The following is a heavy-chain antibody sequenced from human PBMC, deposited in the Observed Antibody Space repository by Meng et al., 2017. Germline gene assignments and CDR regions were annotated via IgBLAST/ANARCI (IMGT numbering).Heavy chain of an antibody. J-gene: IGHJ4*02. CDR2: IYSGGST. Sequence: EVRLVVPGGALILSGGSLRLSCAASGFTSSSNYIGWVRQAPGKGLEWVSVIYSGGSTYYADSVKGRFTISRDNSKNTLYLQMNSLRAEDTAVYYCARGGSYYSYWGQGTLVTVSS. D-gene: IGHD1-26*01. CDR3: ARGGSYYSY. CDR1: GFTSSSNY. V-gene: IGHV3-53*01.